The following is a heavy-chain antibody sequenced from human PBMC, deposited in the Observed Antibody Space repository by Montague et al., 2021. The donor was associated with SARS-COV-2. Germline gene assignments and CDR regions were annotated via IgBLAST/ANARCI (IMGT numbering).Heavy chain of an antibody. D-gene: IGHD3-10*01. CDR1: GGSVSSGSYY. J-gene: IGHJ4*02. CDR2: IYYSGSA. V-gene: IGHV4-61*01. CDR3: AKGDMVRGSSYIDN. Sequence: SETLSLTCSVSGGSVSSGSYYWSWIRQPPGKGLECIGYIYYSGSAYYNPYNPSLMSRATISIDTSKNQFYLNLNSVTAADTAVYYCAKGDMVRGSSYIDNWGQGNLVTVSS.